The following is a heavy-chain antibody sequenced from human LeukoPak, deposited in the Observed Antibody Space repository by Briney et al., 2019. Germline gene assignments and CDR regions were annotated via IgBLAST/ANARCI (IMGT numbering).Heavy chain of an antibody. D-gene: IGHD6-6*01. CDR3: ARDRGTTSSAGYYFDY. V-gene: IGHV3-33*08. CDR1: GFTFSSYG. Sequence: PGGSLRLSRAASGFTFSSYGMHWVRQAPGKGLEWVAIIWYDGSEKFYGDSVKGRFTISRDNSKNTLYLQMNSLRAEDTAVYYCARDRGTTSSAGYYFDYWGQGTLVTVSS. CDR2: IWYDGSEK. J-gene: IGHJ4*02.